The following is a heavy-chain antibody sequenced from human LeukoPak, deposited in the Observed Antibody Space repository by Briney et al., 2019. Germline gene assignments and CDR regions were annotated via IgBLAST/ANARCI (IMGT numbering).Heavy chain of an antibody. CDR2: INPNSGGT. CDR1: GYTFTGYY. Sequence: ASVKVSCKASGYTFTGYYMHWVRQAPGQGLEWMGWINPNSGGTNYAQKFQGRVTMARDTSISTAYMELSRLRSDDTAVYYCARDLDPLGGSPDYWGQGTLVTVSS. V-gene: IGHV1-2*02. CDR3: ARDLDPLGGSPDY. J-gene: IGHJ4*02. D-gene: IGHD3/OR15-3a*01.